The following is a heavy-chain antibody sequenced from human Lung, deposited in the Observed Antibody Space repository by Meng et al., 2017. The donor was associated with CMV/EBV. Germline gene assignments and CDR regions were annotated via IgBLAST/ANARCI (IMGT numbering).Heavy chain of an antibody. CDR1: GDIVSSNSAA. V-gene: IGHV6-1*01. J-gene: IGHJ4*02. Sequence: QVHLPRSGPGLVKPSQTLSLTCAISGDIVSSNSAAWHWIRQSPSRGLEWLGRTYYRSKWYHEYAVSVKSRITISPDTPKNQFSLQLNSMTPEDTAVYYCARGINGGCGDWGQGTLVTVSS. CDR3: ARGINGGCGD. D-gene: IGHD4-23*01. CDR2: TYYRSKWYH.